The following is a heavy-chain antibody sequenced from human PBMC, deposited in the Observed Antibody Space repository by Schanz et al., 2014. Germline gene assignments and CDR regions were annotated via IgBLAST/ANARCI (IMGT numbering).Heavy chain of an antibody. CDR3: ARDRLECGAECYSVEVFEI. D-gene: IGHD2-21*01. CDR1: GYTFSDYY. J-gene: IGHJ4*02. CDR2: IIPSLGLA. Sequence: VQLEQSGAEVKKPGASVKVSCKASGYTFSDYYIHWVRQAPGQGLEWMGRIIPSLGLAKYEQKFQDKVTITADTSTTTAYMELSGLRSEDTAVYYCARDRLECGAECYSVEVFEIWGQGTLVIVSS. V-gene: IGHV1-69*04.